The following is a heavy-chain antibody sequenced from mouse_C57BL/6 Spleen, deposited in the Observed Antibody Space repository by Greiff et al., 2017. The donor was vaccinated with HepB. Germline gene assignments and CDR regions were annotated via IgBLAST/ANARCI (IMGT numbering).Heavy chain of an antibody. Sequence: QVQLQQSGAELVRPGASVTLSCKASGYTFTDYEMHWVKQTPVHGLEWIGAIDPETGGTAYNQKFKGKAILTADKSSSTAYMELRSLTSEDSAVYYCTRSPPWAMDYWGQGTSVTVSS. J-gene: IGHJ4*01. CDR2: IDPETGGT. V-gene: IGHV1-15*01. CDR3: TRSPPWAMDY. CDR1: GYTFTDYE.